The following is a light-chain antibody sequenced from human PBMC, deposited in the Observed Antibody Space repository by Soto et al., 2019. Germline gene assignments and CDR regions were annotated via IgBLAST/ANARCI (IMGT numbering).Light chain of an antibody. J-gene: IGKJ1*01. CDR2: SGS. V-gene: IGKV2-28*01. Sequence: DIVLTQSPLSLPVTPGEPASISCRSSQSLLHSNGYNYLDWYLQSPGQSPQLLIYSGSTRASGVPDRFSGSGSGTDFTLTISRVEAEDVGVYYCMQARQTPPWTFGPGTRVDMK. CDR3: MQARQTPPWT. CDR1: QSLLHSNGYNY.